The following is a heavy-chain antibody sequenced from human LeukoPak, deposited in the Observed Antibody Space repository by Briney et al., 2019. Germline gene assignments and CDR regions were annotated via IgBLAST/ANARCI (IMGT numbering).Heavy chain of an antibody. V-gene: IGHV3-11*04. CDR2: ISSSDNTI. CDR1: GFTFSDYY. J-gene: IGHJ6*03. CDR3: AKGGYCSGGSCYSGGYYYYMDV. D-gene: IGHD2-15*01. Sequence: PGGSLRLSCAASGFTFSDYYMSWIRQAPGKGLEWVSYISSSDNTIYYADSVKGRFTISRDNSKNTLYLQMNSLRAEDTAVYYCAKGGYCSGGSCYSGGYYYYMDVWGKGTTVTVSS.